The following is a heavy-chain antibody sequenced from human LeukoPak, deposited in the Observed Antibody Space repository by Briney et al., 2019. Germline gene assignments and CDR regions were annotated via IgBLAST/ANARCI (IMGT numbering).Heavy chain of an antibody. D-gene: IGHD1-1*01. J-gene: IGHJ4*02. V-gene: IGHV3-74*01. Sequence: GGSLTLSCAASGFTFSTHWMRWARQPPGKGLVWVSRIHSDGRSTNYADSVKGRFTISRDNAKNTLFLQMNSLRAEDTAVYYCARAATTGTSFDYSGQGDIVTLSS. CDR2: IHSDGRST. CDR1: GFTFSTHW. CDR3: ARAATTGTSFDY.